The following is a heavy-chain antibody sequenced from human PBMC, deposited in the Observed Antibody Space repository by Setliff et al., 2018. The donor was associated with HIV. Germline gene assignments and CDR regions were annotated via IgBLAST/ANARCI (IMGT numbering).Heavy chain of an antibody. Sequence: GESLTISCAASGFTVSSNYMSWVRQAPGKGLEWVSVIYSGGSTYYADSVKGRFTISRDNSKNTLYLQMNSLRAEDTAVYYCAKYCSSTSCHEGAFDIWGQVTMVTVSS. J-gene: IGHJ3*02. CDR2: IYSGGST. CDR1: GFTVSSNY. D-gene: IGHD2-2*01. CDR3: AKYCSSTSCHEGAFDI. V-gene: IGHV3-66*02.